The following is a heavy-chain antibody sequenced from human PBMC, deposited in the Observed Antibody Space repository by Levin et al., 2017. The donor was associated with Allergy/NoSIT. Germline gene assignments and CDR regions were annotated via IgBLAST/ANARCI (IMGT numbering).Heavy chain of an antibody. V-gene: IGHV1-69*13. CDR2: IIPIFGTA. CDR3: ATGRGSSGFLRAPGMDV. CDR1: GGTFSSYA. J-gene: IGHJ6*02. Sequence: SVKVSCKASGGTFSSYAISWVRQAPGQGLEWMGGIIPIFGTANYAQKFQGRVTITADESTSTAYMELSSLRSEDTAVYYCATGRGSSGFLRAPGMDVWGQGTTVTVSS. D-gene: IGHD6-19*01.